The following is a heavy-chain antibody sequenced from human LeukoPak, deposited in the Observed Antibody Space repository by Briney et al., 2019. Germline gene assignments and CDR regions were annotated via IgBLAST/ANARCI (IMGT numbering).Heavy chain of an antibody. V-gene: IGHV4-30-2*01. Sequence: PSQTLSLTCTVSGGSISSGGYYWSWIRQPPGKGLEWIGEINHSGSTNYNPSLKSRVTISVDTSKSQFSLKLSSVTAADTAVYYCARGPRGVVPAAFDYWGQGTLVTVSS. J-gene: IGHJ4*02. CDR2: INHSGST. CDR3: ARGPRGVVPAAFDY. CDR1: GGSISSGGYY. D-gene: IGHD2-2*01.